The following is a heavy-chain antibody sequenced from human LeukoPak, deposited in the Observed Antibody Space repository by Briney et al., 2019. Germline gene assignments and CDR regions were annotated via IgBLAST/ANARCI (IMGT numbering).Heavy chain of an antibody. CDR2: IYNSGST. V-gene: IGHV4-39*01. D-gene: IGHD3-10*01. CDR1: GDSISSSSNY. CDR3: GRHYYRSGLHWFDP. Sequence: AETLSLTCTVSGDSISSSSNYWGWIRQPPGKGLEWIVSIYNSGSTYDNPAHESRVTISVHTSNSQFSLNLYSVTAAETAVYYCGRHYYRSGLHWFDPWGQGTLVTVSS. J-gene: IGHJ5*02.